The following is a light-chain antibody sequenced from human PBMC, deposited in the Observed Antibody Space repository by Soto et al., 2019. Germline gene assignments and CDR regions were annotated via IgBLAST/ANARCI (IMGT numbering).Light chain of an antibody. J-gene: IGLJ1*01. CDR1: SSDVGGYNY. CDR3: SSYAGSNNPYV. CDR2: EVS. Sequence: QSALTQPPSASGSPGQSVTISCTGTSSDVGGYNYVSWYQQHPGKAPKLMIYEVSKRPSRVPDRFAGSKSGNTASLTVSGLQAEDEADYYCSSYAGSNNPYVFGTRTKVTVL. V-gene: IGLV2-8*01.